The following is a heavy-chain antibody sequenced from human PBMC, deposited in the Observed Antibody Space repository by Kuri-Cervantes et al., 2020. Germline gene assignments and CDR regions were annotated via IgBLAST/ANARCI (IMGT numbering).Heavy chain of an antibody. J-gene: IGHJ4*02. D-gene: IGHD6-13*01. V-gene: IGHV3-11*04. CDR1: GFTFSDYY. CDR3: AKAMSSSWHRGPCGY. CDR2: ISSSGSTI. Sequence: GESLKISCAASGFTFSDYYMSWIRQAPGKGLEWVSYISSSGSTIYYADSVKGRFTISRDNAKNSLYLQMNSLRAEGTAVYYCAKAMSSSWHRGPCGYWGQGTLVTVSS.